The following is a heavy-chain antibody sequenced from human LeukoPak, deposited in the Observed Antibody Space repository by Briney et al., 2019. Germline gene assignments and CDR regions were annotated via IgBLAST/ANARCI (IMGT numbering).Heavy chain of an antibody. CDR2: ISYDGSNK. D-gene: IGHD6-19*01. CDR1: GFTFSSYA. CDR3: ARDHSSGWYSYYFDY. Sequence: GGSLRLSCAASGFTFSSYAMHWVRQAPGKGLEWVAVISYDGSNKYYADSVKGRFTISRDNSKNTLYLQMNSLRAEDTAVYYCARDHSSGWYSYYFDYWGQGTLVTVSS. V-gene: IGHV3-30-3*01. J-gene: IGHJ4*02.